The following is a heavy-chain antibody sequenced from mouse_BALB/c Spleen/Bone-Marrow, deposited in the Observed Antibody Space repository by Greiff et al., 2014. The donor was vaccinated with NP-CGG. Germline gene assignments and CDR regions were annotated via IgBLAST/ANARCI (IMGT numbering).Heavy chain of an antibody. D-gene: IGHD1-1*01. CDR3: ARDEHYGIYWYFDV. V-gene: IGHV7-3*02. CDR1: GFTFTDYY. Sequence: VQLQESGGGLVQPGGSLRLSCATSGFTFTDYYMSWVRQPPGKALEWLGFIRNKANGYTTECSASVKGRFTISRDNSQSTLYLQMNTLRAEDSATYYCARDEHYGIYWYFDVWGAGTTVTVSS. J-gene: IGHJ1*01. CDR2: IRNKANGYTT.